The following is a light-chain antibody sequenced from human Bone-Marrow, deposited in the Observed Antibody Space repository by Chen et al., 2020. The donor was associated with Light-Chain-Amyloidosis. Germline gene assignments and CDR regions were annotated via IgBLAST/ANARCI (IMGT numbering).Light chain of an antibody. CDR2: RDT. CDR3: QSADSSGTYEVI. V-gene: IGLV3-25*03. Sequence: YELTQPPSVSASPGQTPRITCSGDDLPTKYAYWYQQKPGQAPVLVIHRDTERPSGISERFSGSSSGTTATLTISGVQAEDEADYHCQSADSSGTYEVIFGGGTKLTVL. CDR1: DLPTKY. J-gene: IGLJ2*01.